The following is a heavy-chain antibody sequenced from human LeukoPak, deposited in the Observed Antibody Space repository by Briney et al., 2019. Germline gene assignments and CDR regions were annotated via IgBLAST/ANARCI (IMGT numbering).Heavy chain of an antibody. J-gene: IGHJ5*02. CDR3: AKINYDSRNWFDP. V-gene: IGHV3-30*02. D-gene: IGHD3-22*01. CDR2: IRYDGSNK. Sequence: PGGSLRLSCAASGFTFSSYGMHWVRQAPGKGLEWVAFIRYDGSNKYYADSVKGRFTISRDNSKNTLYLQMNSPRAEDTAVYYCAKINYDSRNWFDPWGQGTLVTVSS. CDR1: GFTFSSYG.